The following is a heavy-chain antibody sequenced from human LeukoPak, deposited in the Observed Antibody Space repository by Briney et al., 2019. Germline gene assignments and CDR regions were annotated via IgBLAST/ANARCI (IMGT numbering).Heavy chain of an antibody. Sequence: TLSLTCXVYGGSFSGYYWSWIRQPPGKGLEWIGEINHSGSANYNPSLKSRVTISVDTSKKQFSLKLSSVTAADTAVYYCARGRRGHPHYCSSTSCYRTDFDYWGQGTLVTVSS. CDR2: INHSGSA. CDR3: ARGRRGHPHYCSSTSCYRTDFDY. CDR1: GGSFSGYY. D-gene: IGHD2-2*02. V-gene: IGHV4-34*01. J-gene: IGHJ4*02.